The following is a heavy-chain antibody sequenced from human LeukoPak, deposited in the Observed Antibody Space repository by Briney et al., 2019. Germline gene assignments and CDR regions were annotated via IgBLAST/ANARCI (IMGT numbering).Heavy chain of an antibody. CDR3: ARHSPIEYYDFWSGYPIRYYMDV. CDR2: IYTSGST. D-gene: IGHD3-3*01. Sequence: SETLSLTCTVSGGSISSYYWSWIRQPPGKGLEWIGYIYTSGSTNYNPSLKSRVTISVDTSKNQFSLKLSSVTAADTAVYYCARHSPIEYYDFWSGYPIRYYMDVWGKGTTVTVSS. J-gene: IGHJ6*03. CDR1: GGSISSYY. V-gene: IGHV4-4*09.